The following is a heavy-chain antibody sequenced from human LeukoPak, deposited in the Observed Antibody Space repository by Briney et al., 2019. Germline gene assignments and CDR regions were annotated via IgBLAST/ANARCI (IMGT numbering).Heavy chain of an antibody. V-gene: IGHV3-15*01. D-gene: IGHD2-21*02. CDR2: IKSKTDGGTT. J-gene: IGHJ5*02. Sequence: PGGSLRLSCAASGFTFSNAWMSWVRQAPGKGLEWVGRIKSKTDGGTTDYAAPVKGRFTISRDDSKNTLYLQMNSLKTEDTAVYYCTTDFLIPLGLSCGGDCWVSGNNWFDPWGQGTLVTVSS. CDR3: TTDFLIPLGLSCGGDCWVSGNNWFDP. CDR1: GFTFSNAW.